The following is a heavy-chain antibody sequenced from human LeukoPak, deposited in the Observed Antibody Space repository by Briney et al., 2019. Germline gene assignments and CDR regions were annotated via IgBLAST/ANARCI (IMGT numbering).Heavy chain of an antibody. CDR3: ARDPSDIVVVNWFDP. V-gene: IGHV3-33*01. CDR2: IWYDGSNK. Sequence: GRSLRLSCAASGFTFSSYGMHWVRQAPGKGLEWVAVIWYDGSNKYYADSVKGRFTISRDNSKNTLYLQMNSLRAEDTAVYYCARDPSDIVVVNWFDPWGQGTLVTVSS. D-gene: IGHD2-2*01. CDR1: GFTFSSYG. J-gene: IGHJ5*02.